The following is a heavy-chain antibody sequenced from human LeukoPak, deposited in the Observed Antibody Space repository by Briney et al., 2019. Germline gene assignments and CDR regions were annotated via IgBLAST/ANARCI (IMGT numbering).Heavy chain of an antibody. CDR1: GFTFSSYG. J-gene: IGHJ3*02. CDR2: IRYDGSNK. V-gene: IGHV3-30*02. CDR3: AKSQAVATTGYDAFDI. D-gene: IGHD5-12*01. Sequence: GGSLRLSCAASGFTFSSYGMHWVRQAPGKGLEWVAFIRYDGSNKYYADSVKGRFTISRDNSKNTLYLQMNSLRAEDTAVYYCAKSQAVATTGYDAFDIWGQGTMVTVSS.